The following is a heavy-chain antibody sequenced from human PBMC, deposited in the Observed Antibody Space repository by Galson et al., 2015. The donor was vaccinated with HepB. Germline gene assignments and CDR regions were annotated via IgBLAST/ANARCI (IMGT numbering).Heavy chain of an antibody. CDR3: ARDFNWNYDS. CDR1: GFTFTAYN. J-gene: IGHJ4*02. D-gene: IGHD1-1*01. V-gene: IGHV3-30*03. CDR2: ISEDGKTK. Sequence: SLRLSCATSGFTFTAYNMHWVRQAPVQGLEWLAIISEDGKTKFYADSVRGRFTISRDNSKNTVSLQRNSLRPDDTAVYYCARDFNWNYDSWGQGTLVTVSS.